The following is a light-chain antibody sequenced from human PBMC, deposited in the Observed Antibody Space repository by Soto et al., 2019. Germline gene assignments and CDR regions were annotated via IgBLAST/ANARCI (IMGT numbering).Light chain of an antibody. CDR3: QQYKSWRT. J-gene: IGKJ1*01. V-gene: IGKV3-15*01. CDR1: QSIESS. CDR2: GAS. Sequence: IVMTQSPATLSVSPGERATLSCRASQSIESSLAWYQQRPGQAPRLLIYGASTRATGIPARFIGSGSGTEFTLTISGLQSADFGVYYCQQYKSWRTFGQGTNVEI.